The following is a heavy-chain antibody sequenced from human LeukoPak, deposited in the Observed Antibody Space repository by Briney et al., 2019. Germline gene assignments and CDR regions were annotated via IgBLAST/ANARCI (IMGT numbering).Heavy chain of an antibody. V-gene: IGHV3-66*02. CDR3: ARDGGGNSGVAFDY. CDR1: GFTVSSNY. CDR2: IYSGGST. Sequence: GGSLRLFCAASGFTVSSNYMSWVRQAPGKGLEWVSVIYSGGSTYYADSVKGRFTISRDNSKNTLYLQMNSPRAEDTAVYYCARDGGGNSGVAFDYWGQGTLVTVSS. D-gene: IGHD4-23*01. J-gene: IGHJ4*02.